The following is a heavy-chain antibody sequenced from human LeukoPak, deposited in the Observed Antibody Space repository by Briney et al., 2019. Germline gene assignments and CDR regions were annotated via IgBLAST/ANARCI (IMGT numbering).Heavy chain of an antibody. CDR2: IYTSGTS. J-gene: IGHJ4*02. CDR3: ARQLGYCSSTSCYADKVDY. Sequence: PSETLSLTCTVSGGSISNYYWTWIRQSAGRGLEWIGRIYTSGTSDYNPSLESRVTMSLATSKNQFSLKLTSVTAADTAVYYCARQLGYCSSTSCYADKVDYWGQGTLVTVSS. D-gene: IGHD2-2*01. CDR1: GGSISNYY. V-gene: IGHV4-4*07.